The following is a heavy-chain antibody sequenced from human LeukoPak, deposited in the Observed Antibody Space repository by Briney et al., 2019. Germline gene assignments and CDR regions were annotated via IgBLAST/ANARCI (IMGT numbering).Heavy chain of an antibody. D-gene: IGHD2-8*01. CDR1: GYSFTSYW. V-gene: IGHV5-51*01. J-gene: IGHJ4*02. Sequence: GESPKISCKGSGYSFTSYWIGWVRQMPGKGLEWMGIIYPGDSDTRYSPSFQGQVTISADKSISTAYLQWSSLKASDTAMYYCARALGYCTNGVCSKSFDYWGQGTLVTVSS. CDR2: IYPGDSDT. CDR3: ARALGYCTNGVCSKSFDY.